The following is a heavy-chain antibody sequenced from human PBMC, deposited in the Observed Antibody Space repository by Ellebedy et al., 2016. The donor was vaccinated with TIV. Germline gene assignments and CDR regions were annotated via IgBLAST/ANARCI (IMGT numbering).Heavy chain of an antibody. J-gene: IGHJ5*02. V-gene: IGHV4-4*07. CDR3: AEGWVPAAPLQP. Sequence: MPSETLSLTCTVSGGSISSYYWSWIRQPAGKGLESIGRIYTSGSTNYNPSLKSRVTLSVDTSNNQFSLKLSSVTAADTAVYYCAEGWVPAAPLQPWGQGTLVTVSS. CDR2: IYTSGST. D-gene: IGHD2-2*01. CDR1: GGSISSYY.